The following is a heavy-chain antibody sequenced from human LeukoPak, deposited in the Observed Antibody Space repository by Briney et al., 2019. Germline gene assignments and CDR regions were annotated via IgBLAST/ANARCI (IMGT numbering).Heavy chain of an antibody. CDR3: ARDLRYYDFWSGPSRRYYYYMDV. CDR2: IIPIFGTA. V-gene: IGHV1-69*05. Sequence: SVKVSCKASGGTFSSYAISWVRQAPGQGLEWMGGIIPIFGTANYAQKFQGRVTITTDESTSTAYMELSSLRSEDTAVYYRARDLRYYDFWSGPSRRYYYYMDVWGKGTTVTVSS. J-gene: IGHJ6*03. D-gene: IGHD3-3*01. CDR1: GGTFSSYA.